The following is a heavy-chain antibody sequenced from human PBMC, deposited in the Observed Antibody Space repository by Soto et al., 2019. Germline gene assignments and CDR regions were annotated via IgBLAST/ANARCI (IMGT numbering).Heavy chain of an antibody. CDR3: TKDVQPFYYNFDV. CDR2: ISWNSGVI. D-gene: IGHD1-1*01. CDR1: GFKFDDYA. J-gene: IGHJ6*03. V-gene: IGHV3-9*01. Sequence: GGSLRLSCEGSGFKFDDYAMHWVRQAPGKGLEWVSGISWNSGVIGYADFVEGRFSISRDNAKNSLYLQMDGLRVEDTALYYCTKDVQPFYYNFDVWGKGTTVTVSS.